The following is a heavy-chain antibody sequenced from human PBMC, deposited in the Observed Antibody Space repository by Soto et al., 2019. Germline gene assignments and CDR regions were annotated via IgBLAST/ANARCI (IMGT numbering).Heavy chain of an antibody. Sequence: LKISCKGSGYSFTSYWIGWVRQMPGKGLEWMGIIYPGDSDTRYSPSFQGQVTISADKSISTAYLQWSSLKASDTAMYYCARRTFAYCGGDCYPYYFDYWGQGTLVTVSS. J-gene: IGHJ4*02. D-gene: IGHD2-21*02. CDR1: GYSFTSYW. CDR2: IYPGDSDT. CDR3: ARRTFAYCGGDCYPYYFDY. V-gene: IGHV5-51*01.